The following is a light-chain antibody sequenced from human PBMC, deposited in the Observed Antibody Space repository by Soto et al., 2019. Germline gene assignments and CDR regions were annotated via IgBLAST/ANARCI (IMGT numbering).Light chain of an antibody. CDR3: SSYTTSSNYV. CDR2: EVS. J-gene: IGLJ1*01. Sequence: QSVLTQPASVSGSPGQSVPISCTGTSSDVGSYNFVSWYQQLPGKAPKLMIYEVSNRPSGVSNRFSGSKSGNTSSLTISGLQAEDEADYYSSSYTTSSNYVFGSGTKVPVL. V-gene: IGLV2-14*01. CDR1: SSDVGSYNF.